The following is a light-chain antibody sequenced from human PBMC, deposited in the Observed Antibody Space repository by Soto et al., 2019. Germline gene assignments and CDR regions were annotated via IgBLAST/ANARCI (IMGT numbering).Light chain of an antibody. Sequence: QSVLTHPPSASWTPGQKVCISCSGSSSNIGGTNYAYWYQQLPGAAPKLLMHSNNLRPSGVPERISGSKFGTAASLAISGLRSEDEAVYYCASWDDRLGAVIFGGGTK. V-gene: IGLV1-47*02. CDR1: SSNIGGTNY. CDR3: ASWDDRLGAVI. J-gene: IGLJ2*01. CDR2: SNN.